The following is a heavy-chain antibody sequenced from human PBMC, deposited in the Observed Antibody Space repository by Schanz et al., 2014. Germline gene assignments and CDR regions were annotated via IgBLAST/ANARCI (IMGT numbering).Heavy chain of an antibody. J-gene: IGHJ4*02. V-gene: IGHV3-7*03. D-gene: IGHD3-16*02. CDR2: IKQDESER. CDR3: AKYRYSVFDFDY. CDR1: GFTFSSYS. Sequence: EVRLVESGGGLVKPGGSLRLSCAASGFTFSSYSMSWVRQAPGKGLEWVANIKQDESERSYVDSVKGRFTISRDNSKNTLYLQMNSLRAEDTAIYYCAKYRYSVFDFDYWGQGTLVTVSS.